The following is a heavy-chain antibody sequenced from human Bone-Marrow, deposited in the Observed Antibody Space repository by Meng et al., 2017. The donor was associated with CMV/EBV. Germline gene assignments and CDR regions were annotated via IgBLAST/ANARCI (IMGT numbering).Heavy chain of an antibody. CDR1: GFTFSSYS. CDR3: ARGLDSSGYEDY. D-gene: IGHD3-22*01. J-gene: IGHJ4*02. Sequence: GGSLRLSCAASGFTFSSYSMNWVRQAPGKGLEWVSSISSSSSYIYYADSVKGRFTISRDNAKNSLYLQMNSLRAEDTAVYYCARGLDSSGYEDYWGQGTLVTVPS. CDR2: ISSSSSYI. V-gene: IGHV3-21*01.